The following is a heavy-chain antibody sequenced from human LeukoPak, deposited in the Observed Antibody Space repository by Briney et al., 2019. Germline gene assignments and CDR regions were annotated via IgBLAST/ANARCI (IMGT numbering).Heavy chain of an antibody. D-gene: IGHD6-19*01. J-gene: IGHJ4*02. CDR2: IGIRGDT. CDR3: ARGGIQVSGIDEFDY. V-gene: IGHV3-13*01. Sequence: GRSLRLSCAASGFTFIDYDMHWVRQVIGKGLEWVSAIGIRGDTHYSGSVKGRFTITRENAESSLYLQMNSLRAEDTAVYYCARGGIQVSGIDEFDYWGQGTLVTVSS. CDR1: GFTFIDYD.